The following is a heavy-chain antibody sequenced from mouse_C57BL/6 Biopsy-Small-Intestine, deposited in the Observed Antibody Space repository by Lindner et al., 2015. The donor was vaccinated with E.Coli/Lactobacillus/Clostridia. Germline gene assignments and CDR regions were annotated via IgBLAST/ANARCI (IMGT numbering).Heavy chain of an antibody. CDR3: ARSQTGLDY. J-gene: IGHJ2*01. CDR1: GYTFTSYW. V-gene: IGHV1-7*01. Sequence: VQLQESGAELAKPGASAKLSCKTSGYTFTSYWIHWVKQRPGQGLEWIGYINPSSGYFKYNQKFKDKATLTADKSSSTAYMQLSSLTYEDSAVYYCARSQTGLDYWGQGTTLTVSS. CDR2: INPSSGYF.